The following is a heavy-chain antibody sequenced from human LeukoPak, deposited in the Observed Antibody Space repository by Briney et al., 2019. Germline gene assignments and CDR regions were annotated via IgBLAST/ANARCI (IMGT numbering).Heavy chain of an antibody. Sequence: GGSLRLSCAASEFALSTYWMSWVRQAPGKGLEWVANIKQDGSEKYYVDSVRGRFTISRDNAKNSLYLQMNSLRAEDTAVYYCARDGVYSTSSADLWGQGTLVTVSS. CDR3: ARDGVYSTSSADL. CDR1: EFALSTYW. CDR2: IKQDGSEK. D-gene: IGHD6-6*01. V-gene: IGHV3-7*01. J-gene: IGHJ5*02.